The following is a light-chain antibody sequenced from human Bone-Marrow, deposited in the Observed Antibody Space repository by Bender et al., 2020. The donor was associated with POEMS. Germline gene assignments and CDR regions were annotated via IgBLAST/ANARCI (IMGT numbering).Light chain of an antibody. CDR1: SSDIGSYNY. Sequence: QSALTQPASVSGSPGQSITISCTGTSSDIGSYNYVSWYQQVPDSTPKLLISEASHRSSGVSARFSGSKSGNTASLHISGRQADDEADYYCSSYTSTTSYVFGTGTKVTVL. CDR2: EAS. CDR3: SSYTSTTSYV. J-gene: IGLJ1*01. V-gene: IGLV2-14*03.